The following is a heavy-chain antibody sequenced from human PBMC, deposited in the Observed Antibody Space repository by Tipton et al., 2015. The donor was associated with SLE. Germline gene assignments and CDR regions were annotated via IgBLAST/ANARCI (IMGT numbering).Heavy chain of an antibody. CDR3: ARAPYTSTWYGGPFDF. CDR2: IKPGGFT. V-gene: IGHV4-34*01. D-gene: IGHD6-13*01. CDR1: GASLSGSFSSYF. Sequence: TLSLTCAVYGASLSGSFSSYFWNWIRQPPGKGLEWIGEIKPGGFTNYNPSLRGRVTILVDTSKNQFSLKLSSVTAADTAVYYCARAPYTSTWYGGPFDFWGQGTLVTVSS. J-gene: IGHJ4*02.